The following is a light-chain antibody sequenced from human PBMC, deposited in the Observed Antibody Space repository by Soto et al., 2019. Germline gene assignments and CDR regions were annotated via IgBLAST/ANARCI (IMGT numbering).Light chain of an antibody. J-gene: IGKJ3*01. CDR1: QRIASA. CDR2: QAS. Sequence: DIQMTQSPSSLSAYVGDRVTITCRASQRIASAVAWYQQRTGKAPNLLIYQASSLESGVPSRFRGSGSGAECTLTFTSLQSDDFATYFCLQYYDSPLTFGTGTKVDIK. CDR3: LQYYDSPLT. V-gene: IGKV1-5*03.